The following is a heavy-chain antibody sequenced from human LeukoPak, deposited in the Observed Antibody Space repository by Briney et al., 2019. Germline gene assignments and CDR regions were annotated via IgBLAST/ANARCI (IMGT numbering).Heavy chain of an antibody. Sequence: GGSLRLSCAASGFTFSDYYMSWIRQAPGKGLEWVSYISSSGSTIYYADSVKGRFTISRDNAKSTIYLQMNSLRAEDTAVYYCAELGITMIGGVWGKGTTVTISS. V-gene: IGHV3-11*04. CDR1: GFTFSDYY. D-gene: IGHD3-10*02. CDR3: AELGITMIGGV. J-gene: IGHJ6*04. CDR2: ISSSGSTI.